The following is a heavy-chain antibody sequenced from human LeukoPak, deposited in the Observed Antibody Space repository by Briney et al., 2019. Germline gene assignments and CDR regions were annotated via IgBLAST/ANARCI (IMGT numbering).Heavy chain of an antibody. J-gene: IGHJ4*02. D-gene: IGHD3-22*01. CDR1: GFTFSSYA. CDR2: ISYDGSNK. V-gene: IGHV3-30-3*02. CDR3: AKCSIPHYYYDSSGYYLVNY. Sequence: GGSLRLSCAASGFTFSSYAMHWVRQAPGKGLEWVAVISYDGSNKYYADSVKGRFTISRDNSKNTLYLQMNSLRAEDTAVYYCAKCSIPHYYYDSSGYYLVNYWGQGTLVTVSS.